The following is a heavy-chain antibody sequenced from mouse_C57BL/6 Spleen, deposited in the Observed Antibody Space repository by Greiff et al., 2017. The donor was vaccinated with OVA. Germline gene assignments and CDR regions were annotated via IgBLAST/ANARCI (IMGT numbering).Heavy chain of an antibody. V-gene: IGHV1-69*01. CDR3: ERSDDYDGAY. CDR1: GYTFTSYW. CDR2: IDPSDSYT. Sequence: QVQLQQPGAELVMPGASVKLSCKASGYTFTSYWMHWVKQRPGQGLEWIGEIDPSDSYTNYNQKFKGKSTLTVDKSSSTAYMQLSSLTSEDSAVYYCERSDDYDGAYWGQGTLVTVSA. J-gene: IGHJ3*01. D-gene: IGHD2-4*01.